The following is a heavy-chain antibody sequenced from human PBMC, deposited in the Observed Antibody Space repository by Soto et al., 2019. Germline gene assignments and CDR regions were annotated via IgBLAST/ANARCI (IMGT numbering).Heavy chain of an antibody. J-gene: IGHJ4*02. CDR2: ISGNGGRT. CDR1: GFTFSSYA. D-gene: IGHD3-10*01. Sequence: EVQLVESGGGLVQPGGSLRLSCAASGFTFSSYAMNWVRQAPGKGLEYVSVISGNGGRTYYANSVKGRFTISRDNFKNLLYLQMGSLRAEDMAVYYCARRGYGLYFDYWGQGTLVTVSS. CDR3: ARRGYGLYFDY. V-gene: IGHV3-64*01.